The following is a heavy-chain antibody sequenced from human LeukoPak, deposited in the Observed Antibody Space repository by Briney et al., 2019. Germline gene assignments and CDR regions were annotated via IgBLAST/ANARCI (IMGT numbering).Heavy chain of an antibody. CDR3: AKVLTPHYYDSSGYLRCVDY. J-gene: IGHJ4*02. CDR2: ISSCRNVI. V-gene: IGHV3-23*01. Sequence: GGSLRLSCAASGFTFDIYEMIWVRQAPGKGLEWISYISSCRNVIYYADSEKGRFTISRDNSKSTLYLQMNSLRAEDTAVYYCAKVLTPHYYDSSGYLRCVDYWGQGTLVTVSS. CDR1: GFTFDIYE. D-gene: IGHD3-22*01.